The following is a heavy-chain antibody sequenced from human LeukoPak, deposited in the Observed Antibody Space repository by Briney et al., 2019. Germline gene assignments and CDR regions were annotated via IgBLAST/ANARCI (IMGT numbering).Heavy chain of an antibody. Sequence: GGSLRLSCAASGFTFSSYEMNWVRQAPGKGLEWVSYISSSGSTIYYADSVKGRFTISRDNAKNSLYLQMNSLRAEDTAVYYCARSMATGSSWYVAWFDPWGQGTLVTVSS. J-gene: IGHJ5*02. CDR3: ARSMATGSSWYVAWFDP. V-gene: IGHV3-48*03. CDR1: GFTFSSYE. D-gene: IGHD6-13*01. CDR2: ISSSGSTI.